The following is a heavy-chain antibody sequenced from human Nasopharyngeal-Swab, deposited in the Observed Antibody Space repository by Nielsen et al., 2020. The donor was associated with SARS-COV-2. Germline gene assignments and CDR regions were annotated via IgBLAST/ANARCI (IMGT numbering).Heavy chain of an antibody. Sequence: SETLSLTCTVSGGSISSSSYYWGWIRQPPGKGLEWIGSIYYSGSTYYNPSLKRRVTISVDTSKNQFSLKLSSVTAADTAVYYCARNDYTGSSWFDPWGQGTLVTVSS. CDR3: ARNDYTGSSWFDP. D-gene: IGHD4-11*01. J-gene: IGHJ5*02. CDR1: GGSISSSSYY. CDR2: IYYSGST. V-gene: IGHV4-39*01.